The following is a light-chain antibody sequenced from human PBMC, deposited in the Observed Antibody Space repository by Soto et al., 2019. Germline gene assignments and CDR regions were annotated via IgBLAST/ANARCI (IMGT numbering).Light chain of an antibody. V-gene: IGLV2-23*02. CDR2: EVI. CDR1: ISDVGTHNL. J-gene: IGLJ1*01. Sequence: QSVLTQPASVSGSPGQSITISCTGTISDVGTHNLVSWYQQHPGKAPKLIIYEVIKRPSGVSSHFSGSKSGNTASLTISGLQTDDEADYHCCSYAGSNPFPYVFGTGTKVTVL. CDR3: CSYAGSNPFPYV.